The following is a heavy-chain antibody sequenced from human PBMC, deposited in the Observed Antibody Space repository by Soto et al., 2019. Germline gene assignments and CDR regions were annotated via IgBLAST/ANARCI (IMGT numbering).Heavy chain of an antibody. D-gene: IGHD6-25*01. CDR2: MNPNNGNA. Sequence: GASVKVPCKASGFTFITYDFSWVRQAAGQGLEWMGWMNPNNGNAGFAQKFRGRINMTRNTSISTAYLELSSLRSDDSAVYFCARRKERSGPYYLDLWGQGTQVTVYS. J-gene: IGHJ4*02. CDR3: ARRKERSGPYYLDL. CDR1: GFTFITYD. V-gene: IGHV1-8*01.